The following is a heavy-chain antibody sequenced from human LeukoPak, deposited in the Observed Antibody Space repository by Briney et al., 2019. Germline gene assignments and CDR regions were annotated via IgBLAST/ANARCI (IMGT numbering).Heavy chain of an antibody. J-gene: IGHJ4*02. D-gene: IGHD2-15*01. CDR1: GFSFHDYA. Sequence: QPGRSLRLSCAASGFSFHDYAMHWVRRAPGKGLEWVSGISWKSGSIGYADSVKGRFTISRDNAKNSLYLQMNSLRAEDTAVYYCASIPALLHRPWGQGTLVTVSS. CDR3: ASIPALLHRP. CDR2: ISWKSGSI. V-gene: IGHV3-9*01.